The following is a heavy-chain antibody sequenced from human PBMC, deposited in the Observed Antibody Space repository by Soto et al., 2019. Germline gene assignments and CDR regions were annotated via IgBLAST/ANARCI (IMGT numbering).Heavy chain of an antibody. Sequence: SETLSLTCTVSGGSISSGGYYWSWIRQHPGKGLEWIGYIYYSGSTYYNPSLKSRVTISVDTSKNQFSLKLSSVTAADTAVYYCARDQYDSSGYENWFDPWGQGTLVTVSS. J-gene: IGHJ5*02. CDR2: IYYSGST. V-gene: IGHV4-31*03. CDR1: GGSISSGGYY. CDR3: ARDQYDSSGYENWFDP. D-gene: IGHD3-22*01.